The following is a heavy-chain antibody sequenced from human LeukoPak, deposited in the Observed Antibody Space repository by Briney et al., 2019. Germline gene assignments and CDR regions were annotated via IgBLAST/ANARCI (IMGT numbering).Heavy chain of an antibody. V-gene: IGHV1-2*02. D-gene: IGHD2-15*01. CDR2: IHPTSGDT. CDR1: GYTFTNFY. J-gene: IGHJ4*02. CDR3: PREVVYFAD. Sequence: ASVKVSCKASGYTFTNFYIHGVRQAPGQGLEWMGWIHPTSGDTKYAQKFQGRVSMTSDPSTTTAYIELSRLRSDDTTVYNRPREVVYFADWGQGALVSV.